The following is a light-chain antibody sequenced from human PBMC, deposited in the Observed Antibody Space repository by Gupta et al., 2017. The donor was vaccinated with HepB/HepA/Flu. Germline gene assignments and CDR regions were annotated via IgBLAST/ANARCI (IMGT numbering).Light chain of an antibody. V-gene: IGKV1-5*03. CDR2: KAS. CDR1: QSISSW. CDR3: QQDNSYPIT. J-gene: IGKJ5*01. Sequence: DIQMTQSPSTLSASIGDRVTITCRASQSISSWLAWYQQKPGKAPKLLIYKASNLESGVPSRFSGSRSGTEFTLTISSLQPDDFATYYCQQDNSYPITFGQGTLMEIK.